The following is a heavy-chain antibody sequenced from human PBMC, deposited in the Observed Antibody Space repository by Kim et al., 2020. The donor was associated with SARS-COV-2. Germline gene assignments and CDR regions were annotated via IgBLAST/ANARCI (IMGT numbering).Heavy chain of an antibody. CDR3: ARDLGAAADLPNYYYGMDV. CDR1: GGTFSSYA. CDR2: IIPIFGTA. D-gene: IGHD6-13*01. J-gene: IGHJ6*02. Sequence: SVKVSCKASGGTFSSYAISWVRQAPGQGLEWMGGIIPIFGTANYAQKFQGRVTITADESTSTAYMELSSLRSEDTAVYYCARDLGAAADLPNYYYGMDVWGQGTTVTVSS. V-gene: IGHV1-69*13.